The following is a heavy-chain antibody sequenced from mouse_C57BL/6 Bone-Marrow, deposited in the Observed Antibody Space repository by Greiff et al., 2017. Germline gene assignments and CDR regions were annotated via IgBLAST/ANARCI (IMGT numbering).Heavy chain of an antibody. J-gene: IGHJ4*01. CDR3: ARGYDYDYAMDY. CDR1: GYTFTDYN. D-gene: IGHD2-4*01. Sequence: VQLQQSGPELVKPGASVKISCTASGYTFTDYNMNWVKQSNGKSLEWIGVINPNYGATSYNQKFKGKATLTVDQSSSTAYMQLNSLTSEDSAVYYCARGYDYDYAMDYWGQGTSVTVSS. V-gene: IGHV1-39*01. CDR2: INPNYGAT.